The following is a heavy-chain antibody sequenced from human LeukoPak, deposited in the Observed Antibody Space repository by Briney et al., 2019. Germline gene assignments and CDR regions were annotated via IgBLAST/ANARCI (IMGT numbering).Heavy chain of an antibody. CDR2: ISVSGDRA. Sequence: PRRSLRLSCAASGFTFSRYVMNWVRQAPGKGLEGVSAISVSGDRAYYADSVKGRFTISRDNSKNTLYLQMNSLRAEDTAVYYCATSSPASFDWLVDYWGQGTLVTVSS. J-gene: IGHJ4*02. CDR1: GFTFSRYV. V-gene: IGHV3-23*01. CDR3: ATSSPASFDWLVDY. D-gene: IGHD3-9*01.